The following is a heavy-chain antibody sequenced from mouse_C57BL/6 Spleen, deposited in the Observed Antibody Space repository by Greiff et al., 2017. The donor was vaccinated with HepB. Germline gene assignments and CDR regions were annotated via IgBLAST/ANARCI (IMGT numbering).Heavy chain of an antibody. CDR2: IYPGSGST. CDR3: ARDYYDYGDAMDY. V-gene: IGHV1-55*01. Sequence: QVQLQQPGAELVKPGASVKMSCKASGYTFTSYWITWVKQRPGQGLEWIGDIYPGSGSTNYNEKFKSKATLTVDTSSSTAYMQLSSLTSEDSAVYYCARDYYDYGDAMDYWGQGTSVTVSS. CDR1: GYTFTSYW. J-gene: IGHJ4*01. D-gene: IGHD2-4*01.